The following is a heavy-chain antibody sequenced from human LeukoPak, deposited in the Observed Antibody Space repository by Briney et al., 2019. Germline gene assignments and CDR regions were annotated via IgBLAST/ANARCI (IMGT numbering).Heavy chain of an antibody. CDR3: ARGGSSGYDPSDY. CDR1: GGSINNYY. Sequence: SETLSLTCTVSGGSINNYYWSWIRQPPGKELDLIGYIFYSGNTNYNPSLKSRVTISVDTSKNQFSLKLSSVTAADTAVYYCARGGSSGYDPSDYWGQGTLVTVSS. J-gene: IGHJ4*02. V-gene: IGHV4-59*08. CDR2: IFYSGNT. D-gene: IGHD5-12*01.